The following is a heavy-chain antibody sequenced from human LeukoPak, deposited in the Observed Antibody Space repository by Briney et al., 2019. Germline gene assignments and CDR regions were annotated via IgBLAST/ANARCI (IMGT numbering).Heavy chain of an antibody. J-gene: IGHJ4*02. V-gene: IGHV4-59*01. D-gene: IGHD4-23*01. CDR1: GGSISSYY. CDR2: IFYSGST. Sequence: PSETLSLTCTVSGGSISSYYWSWIRQPPGKGLEWIGYIFYSGSTNYNPSLKSRVTISVGMSKNQFSLKLSSVTAADTAVYYCATFRHYGGNYWGQGTLVTVSS. CDR3: ATFRHYGGNY.